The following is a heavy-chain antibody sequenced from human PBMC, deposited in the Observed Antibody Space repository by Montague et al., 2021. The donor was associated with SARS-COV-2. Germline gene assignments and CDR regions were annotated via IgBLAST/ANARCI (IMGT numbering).Heavy chain of an antibody. Sequence: SETLSLTCAVYGGSFSGYYWSWIRRPPGKGLEWIGESNHSGGTNYNPYLKGRVTISVDTSKNQFSLKLTSVTAADTAVYYCARGLSGSYSGGWVPVALFDCYHYGDVWASGTTVTVSS. V-gene: IGHV4-34*01. CDR2: SNHSGGT. CDR3: ARGLSGSYSGGWVPVALFDCYHYGDV. D-gene: IGHD6-25*01. CDR1: GGSFSGYY. J-gene: IGHJ6*03.